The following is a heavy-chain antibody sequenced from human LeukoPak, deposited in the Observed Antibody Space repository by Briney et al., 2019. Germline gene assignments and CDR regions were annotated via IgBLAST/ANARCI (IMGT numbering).Heavy chain of an antibody. J-gene: IGHJ4*02. D-gene: IGHD4-17*01. CDR2: IKQDGSER. V-gene: IGHV3-7*01. CDR1: GFTFSNYW. Sequence: GGSLRLSCAASGFTFSNYWMSWVRQAPGKGLEWVANIKQDGSERYYVDSVKGRFTISRDNAKNSLYLQMNSLRAEDTAVYYCARDKRYDYGDSHFDYWGQGTLVTVSS. CDR3: ARDKRYDYGDSHFDY.